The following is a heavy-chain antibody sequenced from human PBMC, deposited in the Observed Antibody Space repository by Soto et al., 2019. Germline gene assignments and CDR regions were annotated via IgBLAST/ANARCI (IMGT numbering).Heavy chain of an antibody. CDR1: GFTFSSYA. CDR3: AKASSWYYFDY. V-gene: IGHV3-23*01. Sequence: GGSLRLPCAASGFTFSSYAMSWVHQAPGKGLEWVSAISGSGGSTYYADSVKGRFTISRDNSKNTLYLQMNSLRAEDTAVYYCAKASSWYYFDYWGQGTLVTVSS. D-gene: IGHD6-13*01. J-gene: IGHJ4*02. CDR2: ISGSGGST.